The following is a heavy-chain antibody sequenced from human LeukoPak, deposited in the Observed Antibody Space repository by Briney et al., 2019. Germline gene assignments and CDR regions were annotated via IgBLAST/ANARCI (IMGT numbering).Heavy chain of an antibody. CDR3: ARAADYYDSSGYYSYFDY. V-gene: IGHV3-21*01. J-gene: IGHJ4*02. CDR1: GFTFSSYS. D-gene: IGHD3-22*01. CDR2: ISNSSSYI. Sequence: PGGSLRLSCAAPGFTFSSYSMNWVRQAPGKGLEWVSSISNSSSYIYYADSVKGRFTISRDNAKNSLYLQMNSLRAEDTAVYYCARAADYYDSSGYYSYFDYWGQGTLVTVSS.